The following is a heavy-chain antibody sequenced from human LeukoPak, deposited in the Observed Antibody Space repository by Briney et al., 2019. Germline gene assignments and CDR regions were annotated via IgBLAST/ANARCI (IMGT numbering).Heavy chain of an antibody. D-gene: IGHD4-17*01. CDR3: ARDSYGDANFDT. CDR1: GFTVSSNY. J-gene: IGHJ4*02. CDR2: IYSGGST. V-gene: IGHV3-53*01. Sequence: GGSLRLSCAASGFTVSSNYMSWVRQAPGKGLEWVSVIYSGGSTYYADSVKGRFTISRDISKNAVFLQMNSLRAEDTAVYYCARDSYGDANFDTWGQGTLVTVSS.